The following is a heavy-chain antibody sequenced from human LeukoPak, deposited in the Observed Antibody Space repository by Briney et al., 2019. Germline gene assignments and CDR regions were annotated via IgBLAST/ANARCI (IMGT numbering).Heavy chain of an antibody. CDR3: ASSVVVTAPFDY. Sequence: PGRSLRLSCAASGFTFSSYGMHWVRQAPGKGLEWVAVIWYDGSNKYYADSVKGRFTISRDNSKNTLYLQMNSLRAEDTAVYYCASSVVVTAPFDYWGQGTLVTVSS. V-gene: IGHV3-33*01. D-gene: IGHD2-21*02. CDR2: IWYDGSNK. J-gene: IGHJ4*02. CDR1: GFTFSSYG.